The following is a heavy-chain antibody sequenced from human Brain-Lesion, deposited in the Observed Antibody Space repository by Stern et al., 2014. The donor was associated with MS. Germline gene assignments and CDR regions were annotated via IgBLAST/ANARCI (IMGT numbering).Heavy chain of an antibody. J-gene: IGHJ5*02. Sequence: QVQLQQWGAGLLKPSETLSLTCAVNGGSLTGYYWSWIRQPPGKGLEWLGDISETGSTNSNPSLKSRVTISIDTSKTQSYLKLHSVTAADTAVYYCARLRITIFGVVITGFDPWGQGTLVTVSS. V-gene: IGHV4-34*01. CDR2: ISETGST. CDR1: GGSLTGYY. CDR3: ARLRITIFGVVITGFDP. D-gene: IGHD3-3*01.